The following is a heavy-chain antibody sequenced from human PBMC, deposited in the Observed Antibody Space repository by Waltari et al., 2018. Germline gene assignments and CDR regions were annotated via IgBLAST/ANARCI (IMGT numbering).Heavy chain of an antibody. CDR2: INHSGST. Sequence: QVQLQQWGAGLLKPSETLSLTCAVYGGSFSGYYWSWLRQPPGKGLEWIGEINHSGSTNYNPSLKSRVTISVDTSKNQFSLKLSSVTAADTAVYYCARVDIVVVPAARGWFDPWGQGTLVTVSS. D-gene: IGHD2-2*03. V-gene: IGHV4-34*01. CDR3: ARVDIVVVPAARGWFDP. J-gene: IGHJ5*02. CDR1: GGSFSGYY.